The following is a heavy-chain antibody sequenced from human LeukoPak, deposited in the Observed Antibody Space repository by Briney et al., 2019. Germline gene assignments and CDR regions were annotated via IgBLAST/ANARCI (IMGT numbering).Heavy chain of an antibody. CDR1: GFTFSSYG. Sequence: GGSLRLSCAASGFTFSSYGRHWVRQAPGKGLEWVAFIRYDGSNKYYADSVKGRFTISRDNSKNTLYLQMNSLRAEDTAVYYCAKDGVGATWGGWDYWGQGTLVTVSS. CDR2: IRYDGSNK. D-gene: IGHD1-26*01. V-gene: IGHV3-30*02. CDR3: AKDGVGATWGGWDY. J-gene: IGHJ4*02.